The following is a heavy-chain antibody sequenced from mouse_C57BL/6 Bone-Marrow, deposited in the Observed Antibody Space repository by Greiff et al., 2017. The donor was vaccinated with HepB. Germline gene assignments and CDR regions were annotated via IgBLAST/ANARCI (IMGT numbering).Heavy chain of an antibody. CDR2: ISYDGSN. CDR3: ARRDAMDY. Sequence: EVKLMESGPGLVKPSQSLSLTCSVTGYSITSGYYWNWIRQFPGNKLEWMGYISYDGSNNYNPSLKNRISITRDPSKNQIFLKLNSVTTEDTATYYCARRDAMDYWGQGTSVTVSS. J-gene: IGHJ4*01. V-gene: IGHV3-6*01. CDR1: GYSITSGYY.